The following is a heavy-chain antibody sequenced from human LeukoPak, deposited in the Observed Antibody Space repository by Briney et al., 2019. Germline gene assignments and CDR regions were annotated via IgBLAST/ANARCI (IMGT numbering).Heavy chain of an antibody. CDR3: ARTPGIAVAGIVMVDAFDI. Sequence: SETLSLTCTVSGGSISSYCWSWIRQPPGKGLEWIGYIYYSGSTNYNPSLKSRVTISVDTSKNQFSLKLSSVTAADTAVYYCARTPGIAVAGIVMVDAFDIWGQGTMVTVSS. CDR2: IYYSGST. CDR1: GGSISSYC. V-gene: IGHV4-59*01. J-gene: IGHJ3*02. D-gene: IGHD6-19*01.